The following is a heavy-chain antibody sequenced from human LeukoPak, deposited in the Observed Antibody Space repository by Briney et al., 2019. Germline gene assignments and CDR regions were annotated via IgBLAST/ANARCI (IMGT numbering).Heavy chain of an antibody. CDR3: AKDDDWGRFNH. CDR1: GFSFRSHG. J-gene: IGHJ1*01. V-gene: IGHV3-23*01. CDR2: ISPRGDIT. D-gene: IGHD3-16*01. Sequence: PGGSLRLSCAASGFSFRSHGMNWVRQAPGKGLEWVSGISPRGDITYYKDSVRGRFTISRDNFKNTVCLQLNSLRAEDTAMYYCAKDDDWGRFNHWGQGTLVTVSS.